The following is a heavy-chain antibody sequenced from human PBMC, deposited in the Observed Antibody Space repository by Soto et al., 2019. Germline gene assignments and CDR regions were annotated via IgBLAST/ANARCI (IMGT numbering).Heavy chain of an antibody. CDR1: GNTVPNYA. V-gene: IGHV1-3*01. D-gene: IGHD1-20*01. CDR3: ARGITLPTPLDY. J-gene: IGHJ4*02. CDR2: INAGNGNT. Sequence: ASVKVSCKASGNTVPNYAMHWVRQAPGQRLEWMGWINAGNGNTKYSQKFQGRVTITRDTSASTAYMELSSLRSEDTAVYYCARGITLPTPLDYWGQGTLVTVSS.